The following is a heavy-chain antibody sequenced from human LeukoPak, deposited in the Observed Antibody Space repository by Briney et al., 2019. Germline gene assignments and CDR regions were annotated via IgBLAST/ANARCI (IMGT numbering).Heavy chain of an antibody. V-gene: IGHV3-20*04. Sequence: PGGSLRLSCAASGFTLDDYGMSWVRQAPGKGLEWVSGINWNGGSTGYADSVKGRFTISRDNAKNSLYLQMNSLRTEDTALYYCAKEKVRYYYDSSGYSYWGQGTLVTVSS. D-gene: IGHD3-22*01. J-gene: IGHJ4*02. CDR3: AKEKVRYYYDSSGYSY. CDR1: GFTLDDYG. CDR2: INWNGGST.